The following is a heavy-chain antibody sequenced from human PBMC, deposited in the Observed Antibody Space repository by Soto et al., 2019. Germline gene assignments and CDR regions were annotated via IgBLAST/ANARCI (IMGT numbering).Heavy chain of an antibody. D-gene: IGHD3-22*01. CDR2: TFPGNSET. CDR3: ARSRYYDTTGYYPFYYYYYGTDV. Sequence: GESLKISCKGSGYSFSNYWIGWVRQMSGKGLEWMAITFPGNSETRYSPSFQGHVTISVDRSISTAYLQWSSLKASDTALYYCARSRYYDTTGYYPFYYYYYGTDVWGQGTTVTVSS. CDR1: GYSFSNYW. V-gene: IGHV5-51*01. J-gene: IGHJ6*02.